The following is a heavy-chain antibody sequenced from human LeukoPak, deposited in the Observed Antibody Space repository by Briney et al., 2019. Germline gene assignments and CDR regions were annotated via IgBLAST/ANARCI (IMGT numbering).Heavy chain of an antibody. J-gene: IGHJ4*02. Sequence: SETLSLTCTVSGGSISSHYWSWVRQPPGKGLGWIGYMYDTVNTKDNPSLTRRLTLSADTSKNQFSLRLGSVTAADTAVYYCATIKRGYPYGYFDFWGQGILVTVSS. D-gene: IGHD5-18*01. CDR3: ATIKRGYPYGYFDF. V-gene: IGHV4-59*11. CDR2: MYDTVNT. CDR1: GGSISSHY.